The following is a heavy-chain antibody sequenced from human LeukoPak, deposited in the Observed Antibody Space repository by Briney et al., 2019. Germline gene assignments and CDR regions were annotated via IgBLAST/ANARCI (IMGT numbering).Heavy chain of an antibody. CDR3: AGGGTRIVGATVTPDAFDI. V-gene: IGHV3-21*01. CDR1: GFTFSSYS. CDR2: ISSSSSYI. D-gene: IGHD1-26*01. J-gene: IGHJ3*02. Sequence: GGSLRLSCAASGFTFSSYSMNWVRQAPGKGLEWVSSISSSSSYIYYADSVKGRFTSSRDNAKNSLYLQMNSLRAEDTAVYYCAGGGTRIVGATVTPDAFDIWGQGTMVTVSS.